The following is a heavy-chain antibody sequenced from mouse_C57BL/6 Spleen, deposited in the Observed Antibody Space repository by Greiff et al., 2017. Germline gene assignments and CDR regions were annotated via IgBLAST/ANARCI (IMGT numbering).Heavy chain of an antibody. J-gene: IGHJ3*01. CDR2: IDPENGDT. CDR3: TTGLSIYYGNYGVAY. CDR1: GFNIKDDY. D-gene: IGHD2-1*01. V-gene: IGHV14-4*01. Sequence: EVQGVESGAELVRPGASVKLSCTASGFNIKDDYMHWVKQRPEQGLEWIGWIDPENGDTEYASKFQGKATITADTSSNTAYLQLSSLTSEDTAVYYCTTGLSIYYGNYGVAYWGQGTLVTVSA.